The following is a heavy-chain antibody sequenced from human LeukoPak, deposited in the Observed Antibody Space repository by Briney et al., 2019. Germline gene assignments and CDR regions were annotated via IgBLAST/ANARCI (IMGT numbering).Heavy chain of an antibody. D-gene: IGHD6-19*01. Sequence: GESLQISCKGSGDSFTTYWNGWVRQMPGKGLEWMGIIYPGDSDTRYSPSFQGQVTISADKSISTAYLQWSSLKASDTAMYYCARRTIVVAADFDYWGRGTLVTVSS. CDR2: IYPGDSDT. CDR3: ARRTIVVAADFDY. V-gene: IGHV5-51*01. J-gene: IGHJ4*02. CDR1: GDSFTTYW.